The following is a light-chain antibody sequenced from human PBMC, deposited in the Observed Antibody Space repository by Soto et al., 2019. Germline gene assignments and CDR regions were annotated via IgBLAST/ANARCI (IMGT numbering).Light chain of an antibody. CDR2: VNT. CDR3: QSYDSLSGSV. V-gene: IGLV1-40*01. J-gene: IGLJ2*01. CDR1: SSDIGTGYD. Sequence: QPVLTQPPSVSGAPGQRVTISCTGSSSDIGTGYDVHWYQQLPGTAPKLLIYVNTNRPSGVPDRFSGSKSGTSASLAITGLQAEDEADYYCQSYDSLSGSVFGGGTKVTVL.